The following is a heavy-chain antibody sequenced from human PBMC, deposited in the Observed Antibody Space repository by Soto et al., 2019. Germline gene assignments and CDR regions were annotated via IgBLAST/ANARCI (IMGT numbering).Heavy chain of an antibody. J-gene: IGHJ5*02. V-gene: IGHV6-1*01. CDR2: TYYRSKWYN. D-gene: IGHD6-13*01. CDR1: GDSVSSNSAA. CDR3: ARTIAAAGIRAGNWFDP. Sequence: KQSQTLSLTCAISGDSVSSNSAAWNWIRQSPSRGLEWLGRTYYRSKWYNDYAVSVKSRITINPDTSKNQFSLQLNSVTPEDTAVYYCARTIAAAGIRAGNWFDPWGQGTLVTVSS.